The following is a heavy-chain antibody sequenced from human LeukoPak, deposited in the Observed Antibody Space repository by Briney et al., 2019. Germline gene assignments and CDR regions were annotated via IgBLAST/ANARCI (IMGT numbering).Heavy chain of an antibody. J-gene: IGHJ4*02. Sequence: PGGSLRLSCAASGFTFSNAWMSWVRQAPGKGLEWVGRTKSKTDGGTTDYAAPVKGRFTISRDDSKNTLYLQMNSLKTEDTAVYYCTTDGGYYDSSGYYPYYFDYWGQGTLVTVSS. V-gene: IGHV3-15*01. CDR1: GFTFSNAW. CDR3: TTDGGYYDSSGYYPYYFDY. CDR2: TKSKTDGGTT. D-gene: IGHD3-22*01.